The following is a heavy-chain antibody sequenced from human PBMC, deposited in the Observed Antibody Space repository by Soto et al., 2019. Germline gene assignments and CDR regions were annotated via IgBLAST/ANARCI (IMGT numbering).Heavy chain of an antibody. Sequence: ASVKVSCKASGYTFTSYGISWVRQAPGQGLEWMGWMNPNSGNTGYAQKFQGRVTMTRNTSISTAYMELSSLRSEDTAVYYCARWWADSSGYLAFDIWGQGTMVTVSS. D-gene: IGHD3-22*01. V-gene: IGHV1-8*02. CDR2: MNPNSGNT. CDR3: ARWWADSSGYLAFDI. CDR1: GYTFTSYG. J-gene: IGHJ3*02.